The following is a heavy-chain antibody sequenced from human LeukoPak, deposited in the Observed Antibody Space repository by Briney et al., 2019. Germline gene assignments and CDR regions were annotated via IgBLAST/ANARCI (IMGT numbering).Heavy chain of an antibody. CDR2: ISAYNGNT. CDR1: GYTFTSYG. Sequence: ASVKVSCKASGYTFTSYGISWVRQAPGQGLEWMGWISAYNGNTNYAQKLQGRVTMTTDTSTTTAYMELRSLRSDDTAVYYCAREVLGNYPLYYYYGMDVWGQGTTVTVSS. V-gene: IGHV1-18*01. CDR3: AREVLGNYPLYYYYGMDV. D-gene: IGHD4-11*01. J-gene: IGHJ6*02.